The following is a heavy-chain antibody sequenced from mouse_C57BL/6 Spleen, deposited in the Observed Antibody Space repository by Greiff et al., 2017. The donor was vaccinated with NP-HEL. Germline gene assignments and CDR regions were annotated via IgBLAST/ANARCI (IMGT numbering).Heavy chain of an antibody. CDR1: GYTFTDYN. V-gene: IGHV1-18*01. D-gene: IGHD1-1*01. J-gene: IGHJ2*01. CDR2: INPNNGGT. CDR3: ARGELLRYGSLDFDY. Sequence: EVQLQQSGPELVKPGASVKIPCKASGYTFTDYNMDWVKQSHGKSLEWIGDINPNNGGTIYNQKFKGKATLTVDKSSSTAYMELRSLTSEDTAVYYCARGELLRYGSLDFDYWGQGTTLTVSS.